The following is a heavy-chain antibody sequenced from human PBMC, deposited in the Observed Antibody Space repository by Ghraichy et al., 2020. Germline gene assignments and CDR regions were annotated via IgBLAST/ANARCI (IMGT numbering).Heavy chain of an antibody. V-gene: IGHV4-59*01. CDR3: ARIGRDWGSYFDY. CDR2: IYYSGST. J-gene: IGHJ4*02. D-gene: IGHD7-27*01. Sequence: ESLNISCTVSGGFITDYYWSWIRQPPGKGLEWIAYIYYSGSTTYNPSLKSRVTMSVDTSRNQFSLNLGSVTAADTAVYYCARIGRDWGSYFDYWGQGALVTVSS. CDR1: GGFITDYY.